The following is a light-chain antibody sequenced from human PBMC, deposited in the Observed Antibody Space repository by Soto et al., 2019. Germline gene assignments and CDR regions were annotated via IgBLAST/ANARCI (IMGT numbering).Light chain of an antibody. CDR3: QQYDTWPLA. CDR2: SAS. V-gene: IGKV3-15*01. Sequence: EIVMTQSPATLSVSPGERATLSCRASQSVRTNLAWYQLKPGQSPRLLIYSASTRATGIPARLSGSGSGTEFILTISNLQSEDFAVYYCQQYDTWPLAFGQGTKLEIK. J-gene: IGKJ2*01. CDR1: QSVRTN.